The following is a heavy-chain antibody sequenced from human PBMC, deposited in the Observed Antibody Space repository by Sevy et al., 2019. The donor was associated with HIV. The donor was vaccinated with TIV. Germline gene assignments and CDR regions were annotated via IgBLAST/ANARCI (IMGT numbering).Heavy chain of an antibody. V-gene: IGHV3-53*01. D-gene: IGHD3-22*01. J-gene: IGHJ4*02. CDR2: IYSGGST. CDR3: AREAYDSSGYYPLHFDY. CDR1: GFTVSSNY. Sequence: GGCLRLSCAASGFTVSSNYMNWVRQAPGKGLEWVSVIYSGGSTYYADSVKGRFTISRDNSKNTLYLQMNSLRAEDTAVYYCAREAYDSSGYYPLHFDYWGQGTLVTVSS.